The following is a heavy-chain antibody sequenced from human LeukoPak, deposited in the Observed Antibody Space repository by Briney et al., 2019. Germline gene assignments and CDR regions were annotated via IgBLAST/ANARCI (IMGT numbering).Heavy chain of an antibody. Sequence: GRSLRLSCAASGFTFSTFAMSWVRQAPGKGLEWVSGITNGAGSTYYADSVKGRFSISRDNSKNTLYLQMNSLRAEDTAVYYCAKEGGYSSSSVDYWGQGTLVTVSS. CDR3: AKEGGYSSSSVDY. J-gene: IGHJ4*02. V-gene: IGHV3-23*01. CDR1: GFTFSTFA. CDR2: ITNGAGST. D-gene: IGHD6-6*01.